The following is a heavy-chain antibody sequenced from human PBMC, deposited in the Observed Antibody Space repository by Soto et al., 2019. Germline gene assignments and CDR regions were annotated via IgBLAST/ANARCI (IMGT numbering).Heavy chain of an antibody. J-gene: IGHJ6*02. CDR1: GFTFSSYW. CDR2: IKQDGSEK. Sequence: XECLRLSCAASGFTFSSYWMSWVRQAPGKGLEWVANIKQDGSEKYYVDSVKGRFTISRDNSKNTLYLQMNSLRAEDTAVYYCAKDGREVPPAQVYYYYYGMDVCGQRTTVTVSS. V-gene: IGHV3-7*03. CDR3: AKDGREVPPAQVYYYYYGMDV. D-gene: IGHD2-2*01.